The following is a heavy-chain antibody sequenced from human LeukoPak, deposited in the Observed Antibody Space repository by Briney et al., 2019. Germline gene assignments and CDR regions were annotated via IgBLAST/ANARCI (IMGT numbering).Heavy chain of an antibody. CDR2: ISGSGGST. CDR1: GFTFSSYA. J-gene: IGHJ4*02. V-gene: IGHV3-23*01. D-gene: IGHD1-26*01. CDR3: AKTPSGSSQRYFDY. Sequence: PGGSLRLSCAASGFTFSSYAMSWVRQAPGQGLEWVSAISGSGGSTYYADSVKGRFTISRDNSKNTLYLQMNSLRAEDTAVYYCAKTPSGSSQRYFDYWGQGTLVTVSS.